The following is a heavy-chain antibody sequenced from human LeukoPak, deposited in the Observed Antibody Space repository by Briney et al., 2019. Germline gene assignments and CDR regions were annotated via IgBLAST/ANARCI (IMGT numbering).Heavy chain of an antibody. V-gene: IGHV3-15*07. D-gene: IGHD3-22*01. CDR2: IKSKTDGGTT. Sequence: GGSLRLSCAASGFTFSNAWMNWVRQAPGKGLEWVGRIKSKTDGGTTDYAAPVKGRFTISRDDSKNTLYLQMNSLKTEDTAVYYCTTDTPHYYDSSGYYLPFDYWGQGTLVTVSS. CDR3: TTDTPHYYDSSGYYLPFDY. J-gene: IGHJ4*02. CDR1: GFTFSNAW.